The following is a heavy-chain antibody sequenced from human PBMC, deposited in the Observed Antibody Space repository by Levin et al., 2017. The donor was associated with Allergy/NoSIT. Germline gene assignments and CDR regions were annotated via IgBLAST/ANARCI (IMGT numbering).Heavy chain of an antibody. J-gene: IGHJ6*02. CDR1: GYTLTELS. CDR3: ATGYGDYITLDDGMDV. Sequence: GESLKISCKVSGYTLTELSMHWVRQAPGKGLEWMGGYDPEDGETIYAQKLQGRVTMTEDTSTDTAYMELSSLRSEDTAVYYCATGYGDYITLDDGMDVWGQGTTVTVSS. D-gene: IGHD4-17*01. CDR2: YDPEDGET. V-gene: IGHV1-24*01.